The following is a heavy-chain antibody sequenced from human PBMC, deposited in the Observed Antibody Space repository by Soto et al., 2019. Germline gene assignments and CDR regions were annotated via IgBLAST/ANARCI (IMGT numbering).Heavy chain of an antibody. CDR3: ARDDGHYVIDY. V-gene: IGHV4-59*01. CDR1: GGSISSYY. J-gene: IGHJ4*02. CDR2: IYYSGST. D-gene: IGHD4-17*01. Sequence: SETLSLTCTVSGGSISSYYWSWIRQPPGKGLEWIGYIYYSGSTNYNPSLKSRVTISVDTSKNQFSLKLSSVTAADTAVYYCARDDGHYVIDYWGQGSLVTVSS.